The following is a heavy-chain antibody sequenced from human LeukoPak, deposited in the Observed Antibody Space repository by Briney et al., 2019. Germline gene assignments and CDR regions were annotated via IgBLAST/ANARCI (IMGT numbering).Heavy chain of an antibody. CDR2: ISGSSSYI. CDR3: AKEPAAGTTFDY. V-gene: IGHV3-21*04. D-gene: IGHD6-13*01. CDR1: GFTFSSYS. Sequence: PGGSLRLSCAASGFTFSSYSMNWVRQAPGKGLEWVSSISGSSSYIYCADSVKGRFTISRDNSKNTLYLQMNSLRAEDTAVYYCAKEPAAGTTFDYWGQGALVTVSS. J-gene: IGHJ4*02.